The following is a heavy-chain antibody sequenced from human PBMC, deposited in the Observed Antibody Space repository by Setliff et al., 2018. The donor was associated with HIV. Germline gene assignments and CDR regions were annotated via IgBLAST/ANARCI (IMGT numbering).Heavy chain of an antibody. J-gene: IGHJ3*02. V-gene: IGHV4-59*11. CDR3: ARDCSSTSCADAFDI. D-gene: IGHD2-2*01. CDR2: IYYSGST. CDR1: GGSISSHY. Sequence: SETLSLTCTVSGGSISSHYWSWIRQPPGKGLEWIGYIYYSGSTKYNPSLKSRVTISVDTSKNQFSLKLTSVTAADPAVYYCARDCSSTSCADAFDIWGQGTMVTVSS.